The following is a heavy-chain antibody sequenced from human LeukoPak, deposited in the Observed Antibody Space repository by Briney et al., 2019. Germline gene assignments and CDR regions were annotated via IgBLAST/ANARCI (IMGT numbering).Heavy chain of an antibody. CDR1: GFTFSSYG. CDR2: ISYDGSNK. V-gene: IGHV3-30*03. D-gene: IGHD3-10*01. J-gene: IGHJ6*03. CDR3: AGTVRLLWFGELLGTGMDV. Sequence: PGGSLRLSCAASGFTFSSYGMHWVRQAPGKGLEWVAVISYDGSNKYYADSVKGRFTISRDNSKNTLYLQMNSLRAEDTAVYYCAGTVRLLWFGELLGTGMDVWGKGTTVTISS.